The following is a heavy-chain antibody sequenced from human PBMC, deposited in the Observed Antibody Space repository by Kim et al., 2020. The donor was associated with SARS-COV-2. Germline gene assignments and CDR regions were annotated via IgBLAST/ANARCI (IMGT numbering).Heavy chain of an antibody. V-gene: IGHV3-11*06. J-gene: IGHJ4*02. CDR3: ARTIQLWSPDY. Sequence: GFLRLSCAASGFTFSDYYMSWIRQAPGKGLEWVSYISSSSSYTNYADSVKGRFTISRDNAKNSLYLQMNSLRAEDTAVYYCARTIQLWSPDYWGQGTLVTVSS. D-gene: IGHD5-18*01. CDR1: GFTFSDYY. CDR2: ISSSSSYT.